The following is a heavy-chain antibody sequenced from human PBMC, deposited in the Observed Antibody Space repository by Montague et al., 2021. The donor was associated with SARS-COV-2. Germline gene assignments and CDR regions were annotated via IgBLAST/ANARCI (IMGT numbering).Heavy chain of an antibody. V-gene: IGHV4-34*01. D-gene: IGHD5-12*01. CDR3: ARDQTVFVWIWYGLDV. J-gene: IGHJ6*02. CDR1: GESFSTYY. Sequence: SETLSLTCAVYGESFSTYYCAWICLPPGKGQGRIWNIYHSGNTNYNPSPTIRVPISVDTSSTQFSLYLTSVTAADAAVYYCARDQTVFVWIWYGLDVWGPGTPVTVSS. CDR2: IYHSGNT.